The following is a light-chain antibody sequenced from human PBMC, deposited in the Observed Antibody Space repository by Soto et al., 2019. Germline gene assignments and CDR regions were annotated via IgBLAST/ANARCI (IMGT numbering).Light chain of an antibody. CDR2: DVS. CDR3: HQRRRWPRT. Sequence: EIVLTQSPATLSLSPGERATLSCRASESVSSTSLTWLQHRPGQAPRLLIYDVSTRAPGIPARFSGSGSGTDFTLTISNLEPEDFAVYYCHQRRRWPRTFGQGTKLDMK. CDR1: ESVSSTS. J-gene: IGKJ2*01. V-gene: IGKV3-11*01.